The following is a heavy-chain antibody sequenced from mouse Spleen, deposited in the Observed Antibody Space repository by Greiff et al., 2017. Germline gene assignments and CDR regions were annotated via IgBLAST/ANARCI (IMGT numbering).Heavy chain of an antibody. Sequence: QVQLQQSGAELARPGASVKMSCKASGYTFTSYTMHWVKQRPGQGLEWIGYINPSSGYTKYNQKFKDKATLTADKSSSTAYMQLSSLTSEDSAVYYCARSPVVATGGYFDYWGQGTTLTVSS. D-gene: IGHD1-1*01. J-gene: IGHJ2*01. CDR3: ARSPVVATGGYFDY. CDR1: GYTFTSYT. V-gene: IGHV1-4*01. CDR2: INPSSGYT.